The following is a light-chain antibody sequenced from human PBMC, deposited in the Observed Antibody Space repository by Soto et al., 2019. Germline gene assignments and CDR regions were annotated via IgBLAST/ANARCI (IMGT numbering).Light chain of an antibody. CDR1: SGSIASND. Sequence: NFMLTQPHSVSESPGKTVIISCTRSSGSIASNDVQWYQQRPGSAPTTVIYEDNQRPSGVPDRFSGSIDSSSNSASLTISGVKTEDEADYYCQSYDSSSVVFGGGTQLTVL. CDR2: EDN. V-gene: IGLV6-57*04. J-gene: IGLJ2*01. CDR3: QSYDSSSVV.